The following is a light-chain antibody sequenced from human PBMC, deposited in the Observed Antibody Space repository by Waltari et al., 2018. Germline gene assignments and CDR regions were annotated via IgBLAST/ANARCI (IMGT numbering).Light chain of an antibody. CDR2: DAS. Sequence: EIVLTQSPATLSLSPGERATLSCRASQSVSSYLAWYQQKPGQAPRLLIYDASNRATCIPARFSGSGSGTDFTLTISSLETEDFAVYYCQQRTYWPLTFGGGTKVEI. J-gene: IGKJ4*01. CDR1: QSVSSY. CDR3: QQRTYWPLT. V-gene: IGKV3-11*01.